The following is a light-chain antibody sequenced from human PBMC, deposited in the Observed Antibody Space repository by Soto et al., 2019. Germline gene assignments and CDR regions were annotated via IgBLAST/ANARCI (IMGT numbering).Light chain of an antibody. CDR1: QGISSY. V-gene: IGKV1-9*01. CDR3: QQLNSYLT. Sequence: DMQLTQSPSFLSASVGDRVTITCRASQGISSYLAWYQQKPGKAPKLLIYAASTLQSGVPSRFSGSGSGTEFTLTISSLQPEDFATYYCQQLNSYLTFGHGTKV. J-gene: IGKJ1*01. CDR2: AAS.